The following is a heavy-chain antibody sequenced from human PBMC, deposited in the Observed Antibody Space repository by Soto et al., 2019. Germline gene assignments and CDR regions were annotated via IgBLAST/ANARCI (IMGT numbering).Heavy chain of an antibody. D-gene: IGHD6-25*01. J-gene: IGHJ4*02. V-gene: IGHV2-5*02. CDR1: GFSLSTSGVY. CDR3: APSRSDRSGTRGFDY. CDR2: IYWDDDK. Sequence: QITLKESGPTLVKPTQTLTLSCTFSGFSLSTSGVYVGWIRQPPGKALEWLALIYWDDDKRHSPSLKSRLTITKDTSKNQVVLTMANMDPVDTATYYCAPSRSDRSGTRGFDYWGQGILVTVSS.